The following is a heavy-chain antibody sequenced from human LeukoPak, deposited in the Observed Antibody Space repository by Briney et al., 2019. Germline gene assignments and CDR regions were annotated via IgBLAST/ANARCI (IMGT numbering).Heavy chain of an antibody. D-gene: IGHD3-22*01. CDR3: ARGGPRENGSGYYSH. V-gene: IGHV4-34*01. J-gene: IGHJ4*02. CDR1: GFTFSSYA. CDR2: INHSGST. Sequence: PGGSLRLSCAASGFTFSSYAMSWVRQPPGKGLEWIGEINHSGSTNYNPSLKSRVTISVDTSKNQFSLKLSSVTAADTAVYYCARGGPRENGSGYYSHWGQGTLVTVSS.